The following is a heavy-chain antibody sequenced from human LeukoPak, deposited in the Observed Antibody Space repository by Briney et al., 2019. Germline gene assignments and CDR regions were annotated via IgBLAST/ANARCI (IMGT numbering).Heavy chain of an antibody. CDR2: IRFDGRNK. V-gene: IGHV3-30*02. CDR1: GFTFSTYG. Sequence: GGSLTLSCAASGFTFSTYGMHWLRQPPAKGLEWVAFIRFDGRNKYYADSVKGRFTISRDNSKNRLCLQMNSLRAEDTVVYYCAKEIWPTVTTPGHTHFDFWGQGTLVTVSS. D-gene: IGHD4-17*01. CDR3: AKEIWPTVTTPGHTHFDF. J-gene: IGHJ4*02.